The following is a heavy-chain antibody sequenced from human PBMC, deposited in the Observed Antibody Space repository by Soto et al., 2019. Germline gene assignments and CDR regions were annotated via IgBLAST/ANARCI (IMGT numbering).Heavy chain of an antibody. CDR1: GFDFINTW. Sequence: WGSLTLSCATSGFDFINTWIHWVRQVPGQGLVWVSRINSDGSSIIYADSVKGRFTLSRDNAKNTVHLQMSSLRVEDTAVYYCAKDWYHTIDSWGQGIPVTVSS. CDR2: INSDGSSI. J-gene: IGHJ4*02. V-gene: IGHV3-74*01. D-gene: IGHD1-20*01. CDR3: AKDWYHTIDS.